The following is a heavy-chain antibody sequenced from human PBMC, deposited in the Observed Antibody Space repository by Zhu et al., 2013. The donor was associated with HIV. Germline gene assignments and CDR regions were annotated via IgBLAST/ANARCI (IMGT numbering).Heavy chain of an antibody. CDR2: IIPIFGTA. J-gene: IGHJ6*02. CDR3: ARGPPQLLSTRDYYYYGMDV. V-gene: IGHV1-69*01. Sequence: QVQLVQSGAEVKKPGSSVKVSCKASGGTFSSYAISWVRQAPGQGLEWMGGIIPIFGTANYAQKFQGRVTITADESTSTAYMELSSLRSEDTAVYYCARGPPQLLSTRDYYYYGMDVWGQGTTVTVSS. CDR1: GGTFSSYA. D-gene: IGHD2-2*01.